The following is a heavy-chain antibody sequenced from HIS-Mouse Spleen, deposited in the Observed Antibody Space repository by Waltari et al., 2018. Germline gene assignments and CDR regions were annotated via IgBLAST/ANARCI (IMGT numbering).Heavy chain of an antibody. J-gene: IGHJ4*02. CDR3: ARKTYYYDSSGYPPYFDY. CDR2: INPNSGAT. CDR1: GYTFTGYY. D-gene: IGHD3-22*01. V-gene: IGHV1-2*02. Sequence: QVQLVQSGAEVKKPGASVKVSCKASGYTFTGYYMHWVRQAPGQGLEWMGGINPNSGATTNAKKFQGRVTMHRDTSISTAYMELSRLRSDDTAVYYCARKTYYYDSSGYPPYFDYWGQGTLVTVSS.